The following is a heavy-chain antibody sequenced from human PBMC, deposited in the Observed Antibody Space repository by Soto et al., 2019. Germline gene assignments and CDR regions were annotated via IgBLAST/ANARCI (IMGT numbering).Heavy chain of an antibody. V-gene: IGHV4-59*08. D-gene: IGHD2-15*01. J-gene: IGHJ5*02. CDR3: ARHRYCSGATCYHLDNWFDP. CDR2: IYYSGST. Sequence: PSETLSLTCTVSGGSISSYYWSWIRQPPGKGLEWIGYIYYSGSTNYNPSLKSRVTISVDTSKNQFSLKLSSVTAADTAVYYFARHRYCSGATCYHLDNWFDPWGQGTLVTVSS. CDR1: GGSISSYY.